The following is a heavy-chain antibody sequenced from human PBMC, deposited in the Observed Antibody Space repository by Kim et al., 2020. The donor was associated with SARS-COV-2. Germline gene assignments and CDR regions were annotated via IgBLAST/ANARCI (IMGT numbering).Heavy chain of an antibody. J-gene: IGHJ5*02. Sequence: SETLSLTFTVSGGSISSSSYYWGWIRQPPGKGLEWIGSIYYSGSTYYNPSLKSRVTISVDTSKNQFSLKLSSVTAADTAVYYCARHSLRFLEWANWFDPWGQENLVTVSS. CDR1: GGSISSSSYY. V-gene: IGHV4-39*01. D-gene: IGHD3-3*01. CDR2: IYYSGST. CDR3: ARHSLRFLEWANWFDP.